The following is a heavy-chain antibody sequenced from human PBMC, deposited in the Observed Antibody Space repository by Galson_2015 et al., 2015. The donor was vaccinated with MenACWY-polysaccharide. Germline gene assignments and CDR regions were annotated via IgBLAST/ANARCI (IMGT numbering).Heavy chain of an antibody. V-gene: IGHV3-23*01. CDR3: AKRGLPVGYYYIDV. CDR2: ISGGGDAT. J-gene: IGHJ6*03. CDR1: GFTFSTYG. D-gene: IGHD2-2*01. Sequence: SLRLSCAASGFTFSTYGIHWVRQAPGKGLEWVSFISGGGDATYYADSVKGRFTISRDNSKNTLYLQMNSLRAEDTALYYCAKRGLPVGYYYIDVWGKGTTVTVSS.